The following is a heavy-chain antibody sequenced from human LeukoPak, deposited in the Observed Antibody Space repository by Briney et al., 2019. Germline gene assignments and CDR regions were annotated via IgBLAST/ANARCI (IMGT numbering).Heavy chain of an antibody. CDR2: IYYSGST. CDR3: ARAQYYDSWSGYGREFQH. Sequence: SETLSLTCTVSGGSISNSSYYWGWIRQPPGKGLEWIGYIYYSGSTYYNPSLKSRVTISVDTSKNQFSLNLSSVTAADTAVYYCARAQYYDSWSGYGREFQHWGQGTLVTVSS. V-gene: IGHV4-30-4*08. J-gene: IGHJ1*01. CDR1: GGSISNSSYY. D-gene: IGHD3-3*01.